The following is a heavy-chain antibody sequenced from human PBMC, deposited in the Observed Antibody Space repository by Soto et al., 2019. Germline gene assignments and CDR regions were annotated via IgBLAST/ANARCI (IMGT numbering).Heavy chain of an antibody. D-gene: IGHD6-13*01. CDR3: AGGIAAAAYYYYAMDV. V-gene: IGHV1-69*13. Sequence: SVKVSCKASGRTFSSYAISWVRQAPGQGLEWMGGIIPIFGTTNYAQKFQGRVTITADESTSTAYMELSSLRSEDTAVYYCAGGIAAAAYYYYAMDVWGQGTTVTVSS. CDR1: GRTFSSYA. CDR2: IIPIFGTT. J-gene: IGHJ6*02.